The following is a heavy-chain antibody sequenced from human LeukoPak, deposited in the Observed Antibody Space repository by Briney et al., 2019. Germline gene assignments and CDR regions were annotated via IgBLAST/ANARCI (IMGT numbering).Heavy chain of an antibody. Sequence: PSETLSLTCTVSGASISSHYWSWIRQPPGKGLEWIGFISNSGSTDYNPSLKSRVTVSVDTSKNRLSLKLSSVTAADTAVYFCARDSGRAPQRRVQFDYWGQGTLVTVSS. CDR2: ISNSGST. D-gene: IGHD5-24*01. J-gene: IGHJ4*02. V-gene: IGHV4-59*11. CDR1: GASISSHY. CDR3: ARDSGRAPQRRVQFDY.